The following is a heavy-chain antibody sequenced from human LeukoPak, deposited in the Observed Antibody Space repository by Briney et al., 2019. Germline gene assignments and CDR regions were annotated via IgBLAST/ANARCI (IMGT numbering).Heavy chain of an antibody. J-gene: IGHJ4*02. V-gene: IGHV1-69*13. CDR3: ATAGSVVRFLEWSY. CDR2: IIPIFGTA. Sequence: SVKVSCKASGGTFSSYAISWVRQAPGQGLEWMGGIIPIFGTANYAQKFQGRVTITADESTSTAYMELSSLRSEDTAVYYCATAGSVVRFLEWSYWGQGTLVTVSS. D-gene: IGHD3-3*01. CDR1: GGTFSSYA.